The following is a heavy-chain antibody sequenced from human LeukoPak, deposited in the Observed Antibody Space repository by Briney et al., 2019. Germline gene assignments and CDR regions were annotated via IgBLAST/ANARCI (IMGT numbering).Heavy chain of an antibody. CDR1: GFTFSSYG. V-gene: IGHV3-33*01. Sequence: GGSLRLSCAASGFTFSSYGMHWVRQAPGKGLEWVAVIWYDGSNKYYADSVKGRFTISRDNSKNTLYLQMNSLRAEDTAVYYCAGAHYYGSGRPFDYWGQGTLVTVSS. J-gene: IGHJ4*02. CDR3: AGAHYYGSGRPFDY. D-gene: IGHD3-10*01. CDR2: IWYDGSNK.